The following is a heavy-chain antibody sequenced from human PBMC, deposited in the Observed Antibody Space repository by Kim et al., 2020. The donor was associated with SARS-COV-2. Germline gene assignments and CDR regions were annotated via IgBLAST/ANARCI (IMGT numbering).Heavy chain of an antibody. J-gene: IGHJ4*02. Sequence: TNYAAPVKGRFNISRDNAKNTLYLQMSSLRAEDTAVYFCARGSSGYYYVDYWGQGTLVTVSS. CDR3: ARGSSGYYYVDY. V-gene: IGHV3-74*01. CDR2: T. D-gene: IGHD3-22*01.